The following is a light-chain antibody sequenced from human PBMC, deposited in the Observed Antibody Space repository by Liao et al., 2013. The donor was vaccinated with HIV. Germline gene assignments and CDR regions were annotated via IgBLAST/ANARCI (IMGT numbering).Light chain of an antibody. V-gene: IGLV3-1*01. Sequence: SYELTQPPSVSVSPGQTASITCSGDKLGDKYACWYQQKPGQSPVLVIYQDSKRPSGIPERFSGSNSGNTATLTISGTQAMDEADYYCQAWDSSTGYFGTGTQGH. CDR2: QDS. CDR3: QAWDSSTGY. CDR1: KLGDKY. J-gene: IGLJ1*01.